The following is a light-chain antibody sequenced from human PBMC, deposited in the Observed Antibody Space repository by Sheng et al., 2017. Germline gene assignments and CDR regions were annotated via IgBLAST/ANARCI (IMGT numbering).Light chain of an antibody. V-gene: IGKV3-15*01. CDR1: QSVSSN. CDR2: GAS. J-gene: IGKJ1*01. Sequence: EIVMTQSPATLSVSPGERVTLSCRASQSVSSNLAWYQHKPGQAPRLLISGASTRATGIPARFSGSGSGTEFTLTLSSLQSEDFAVYYCQQYNNWPRTFGQGT. CDR3: QQYNNWPRT.